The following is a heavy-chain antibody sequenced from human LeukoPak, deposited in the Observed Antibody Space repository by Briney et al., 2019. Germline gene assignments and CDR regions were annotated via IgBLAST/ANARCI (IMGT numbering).Heavy chain of an antibody. Sequence: PGGSLRLSCAASGFTFSSYSMNWVRQAPGKGLEWVSSISSSSSYIYYADSVKGRFTISRDNAKNSLYLQMNSLRAEDTAVYYCARVGYSIAAEHYYYYYYMDVWGKGTTVTVSS. D-gene: IGHD6-13*01. V-gene: IGHV3-21*01. J-gene: IGHJ6*03. CDR1: GFTFSSYS. CDR3: ARVGYSIAAEHYYYYYYMDV. CDR2: ISSSSSYI.